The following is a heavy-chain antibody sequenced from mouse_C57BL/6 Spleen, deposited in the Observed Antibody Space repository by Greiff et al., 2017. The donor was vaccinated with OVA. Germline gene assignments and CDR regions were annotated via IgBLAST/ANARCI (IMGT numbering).Heavy chain of an antibody. Sequence: QVQLQQSGAELARPGASVKLSCKASGYTFTSYGISWVKQRTGQGLEWIGEIYPRSGNTYYNEKFKGKATLTADKSSSTAYMELRSLTSEDSAVYFCAREGHYGSSSWYFDVWGTGTTVTVSS. D-gene: IGHD1-1*01. CDR1: GYTFTSYG. J-gene: IGHJ1*03. V-gene: IGHV1-81*01. CDR3: AREGHYGSSSWYFDV. CDR2: IYPRSGNT.